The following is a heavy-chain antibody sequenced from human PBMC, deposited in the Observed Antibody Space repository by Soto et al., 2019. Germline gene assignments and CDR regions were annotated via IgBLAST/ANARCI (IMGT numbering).Heavy chain of an antibody. V-gene: IGHV5-10-1*01. J-gene: IGHJ6*02. CDR2: IDPSDSYT. CDR1: GYSFTSYW. Sequence: PGESLKISCKGSGYSFTSYWISWVRQMPGKGLEWMGRIDPSDSYTNYSPSFQGHVTISADKSISTAYLQWSSLKASDTAMYYCARNVAAAGSPDYYYGMDVWGQGTTVTVSS. D-gene: IGHD6-13*01. CDR3: ARNVAAAGSPDYYYGMDV.